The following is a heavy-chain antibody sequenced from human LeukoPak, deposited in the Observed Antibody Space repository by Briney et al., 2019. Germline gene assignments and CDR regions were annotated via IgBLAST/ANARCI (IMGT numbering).Heavy chain of an antibody. CDR2: ISAYNGNT. Sequence: APVKVSFKASGYTFTSYGISWVRQAPGQGLEWMGWISAYNGNTNYAQKLQGRVTMTTDTSTSTAYMELRSLRSDDTAVYYCARVRGYYDSSGPRDYWGQGTLVTVSS. V-gene: IGHV1-18*01. CDR3: ARVRGYYDSSGPRDY. CDR1: GYTFTSYG. J-gene: IGHJ4*02. D-gene: IGHD3-22*01.